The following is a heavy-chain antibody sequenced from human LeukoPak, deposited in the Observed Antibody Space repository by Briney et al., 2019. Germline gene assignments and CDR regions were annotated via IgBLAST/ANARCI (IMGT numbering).Heavy chain of an antibody. Sequence: SETLSLTCTVSGGSISSSSYYWGWIRQPPGKGLEWIGSIYYSGSTYYNPSLKSRVTISVDTSKNQFSLKLSSVTAADTAVYYCARDPMVRGVILYYFDYWGQGTLVTVSS. D-gene: IGHD3-10*01. CDR1: GGSISSSSYY. V-gene: IGHV4-39*07. J-gene: IGHJ4*02. CDR2: IYYSGST. CDR3: ARDPMVRGVILYYFDY.